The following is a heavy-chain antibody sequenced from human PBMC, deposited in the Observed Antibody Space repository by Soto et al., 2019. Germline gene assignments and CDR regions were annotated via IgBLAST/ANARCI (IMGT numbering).Heavy chain of an antibody. V-gene: IGHV4-30-4*01. CDR3: ASSRYDILTGYYTEVY. J-gene: IGHJ4*02. D-gene: IGHD3-9*01. CDR2: IYYSGST. CDR1: GGSISSGDYY. Sequence: SETLSLTCTVSGGSISSGDYYLSWIRQPPGKGLEWIGYIYYSGSTYYNPSLKSRVTISVDTSKNQFSLKLSSVTAADTAVYYRASSRYDILTGYYTEVYWGQGTVVA.